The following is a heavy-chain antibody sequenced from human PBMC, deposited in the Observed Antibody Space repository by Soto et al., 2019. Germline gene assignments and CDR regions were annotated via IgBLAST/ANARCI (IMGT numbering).Heavy chain of an antibody. CDR3: ARGSHYYDSSGYYSGFDY. CDR2: INHSGST. CDR1: GGSFSGYY. Sequence: SETLSLTCAVYGGSFSGYYWSWIRQPPGKGLEWIGEINHSGSTNYNPSLKSRVTISVDTSKNQFSLKLSSVTAADTAVYYCARGSHYYDSSGYYSGFDYWGQGPLVTVSS. V-gene: IGHV4-34*01. D-gene: IGHD3-22*01. J-gene: IGHJ4*02.